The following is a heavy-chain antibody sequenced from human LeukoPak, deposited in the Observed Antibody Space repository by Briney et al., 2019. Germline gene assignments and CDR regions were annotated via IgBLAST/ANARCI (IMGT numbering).Heavy chain of an antibody. CDR3: ARDRKDEYYFDY. V-gene: IGHV4-30-2*01. J-gene: IGHJ4*02. D-gene: IGHD5-24*01. CDR2: IYHSGST. CDR1: GGSISSGGYY. Sequence: SQTLSLTCTVSGGSISSGGYYWSWIRQPPGKGLEWIGYIYHSGSTYYNPSLKSRVTISVDRSKNQFSLKLSSVTAADTAVYYCARDRKDEYYFDYWGQGTLVTVSS.